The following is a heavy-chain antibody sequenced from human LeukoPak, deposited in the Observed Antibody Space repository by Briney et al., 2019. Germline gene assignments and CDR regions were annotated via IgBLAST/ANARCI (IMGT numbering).Heavy chain of an antibody. V-gene: IGHV3-64*01. CDR1: GFTFSSYA. CDR2: ISSNGGST. J-gene: IGHJ4*02. D-gene: IGHD3-22*01. Sequence: PGGSLRLSCAASGFTFSSYAMHWVRQAPGKGLEYVSAISSNGGSTYYANSVKGRFTISRDNSKNTLYLQMGSLRAEDMAVYYCARVPQAYYYDSSGYWRGYYFDYWGQGTLVTVSS. CDR3: ARVPQAYYYDSSGYWRGYYFDY.